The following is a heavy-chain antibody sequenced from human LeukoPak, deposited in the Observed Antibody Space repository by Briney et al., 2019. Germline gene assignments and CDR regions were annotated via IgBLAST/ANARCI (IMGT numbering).Heavy chain of an antibody. CDR1: GYTFTGYY. V-gene: IGHV1-2*02. D-gene: IGHD3-22*01. CDR2: INPNSGGT. CDR3: ARAGGYYYDSSGYPFDY. Sequence: ASVTVSCKASGYTFTGYYMHWVRQAPGQGLEWMGWINPNSGGTNYAQKFQGRVTMTRDTSISTAYMELSRLRSDDTAVYYCARAGGYYYDSSGYPFDYWGQGTLVTVSS. J-gene: IGHJ4*02.